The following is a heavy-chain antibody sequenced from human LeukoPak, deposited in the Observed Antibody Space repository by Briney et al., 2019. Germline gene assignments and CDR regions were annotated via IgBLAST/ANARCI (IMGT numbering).Heavy chain of an antibody. V-gene: IGHV3-21*01. CDR1: GFTFSSYS. Sequence: GGSLRLSXADSGFTFSSYSMNCVRQAPGEGLEWVSSISSSSSYIYYADSVKGRFTISRDNAKNSLYLQMNSLRAEDTAVYYCARYGSGSYSSWGQGTLVTVSS. CDR3: ARYGSGSYSS. D-gene: IGHD3-10*01. CDR2: ISSSSSYI. J-gene: IGHJ5*02.